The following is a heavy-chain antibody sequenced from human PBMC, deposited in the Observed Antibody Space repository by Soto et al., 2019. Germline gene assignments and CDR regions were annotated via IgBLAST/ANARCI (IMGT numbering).Heavy chain of an antibody. D-gene: IGHD4-17*01. J-gene: IGHJ4*02. CDR2: INSDGRTT. CDR3: ASAKIGDYFQVY. CDR1: GFTLSGYW. V-gene: IGHV3-74*01. Sequence: EVQLLESGGGLVQPGGSLRLSCAVSGFTLSGYWMHWVRQAPGKGLVWVSRINSDGRTTNYADSVKGRFTISRDNAKDTLYLQMDSLRAEDTAVYYCASAKIGDYFQVYWGQGTLVTVSS.